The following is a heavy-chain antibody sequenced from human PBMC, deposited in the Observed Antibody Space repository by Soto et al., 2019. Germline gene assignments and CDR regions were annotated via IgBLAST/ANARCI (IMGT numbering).Heavy chain of an antibody. CDR3: AHRVLRTVFGLVTTTAIYFDF. CDR1: GFSRTTSGGG. J-gene: IGHJ4*02. Sequence: QITLNESGPTQVKPRQTLTLTCTFSGFSRTTSGGGVGWIRQSPGKAPEWLALIYWDDDKRYSPSLKSRLTSTKDTSKNQVVMTMADLDPADTATYYCAHRVLRTVFGLVTTTAIYFDFWGQGTPVAVSS. V-gene: IGHV2-5*02. CDR2: IYWDDDK. D-gene: IGHD3-3*01.